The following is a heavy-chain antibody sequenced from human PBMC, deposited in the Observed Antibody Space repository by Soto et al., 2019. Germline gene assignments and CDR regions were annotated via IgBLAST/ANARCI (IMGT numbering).Heavy chain of an antibody. V-gene: IGHV1-2*02. CDR3: ARVETYYDFWTGPSNYGMDV. CDR2: INPNSGGT. CDR1: GYPLTGYY. Sequence: XSVKVACKASGYPLTGYYMDWVRQAPGQGLEWMGWINPNSGGTSYAQKFQGRVTMTRDTSISTAYMELSRLRSDDTAVYYCARVETYYDFWTGPSNYGMDVWGQGTTVTVSS. J-gene: IGHJ6*02. D-gene: IGHD3-3*01.